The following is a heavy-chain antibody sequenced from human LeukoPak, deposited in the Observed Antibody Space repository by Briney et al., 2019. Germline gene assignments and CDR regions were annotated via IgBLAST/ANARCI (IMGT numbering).Heavy chain of an antibody. D-gene: IGHD4-23*01. J-gene: IGHJ4*02. CDR2: INWSGGSA. CDR1: GFTFDDYA. CDR3: ARQLRLFDF. V-gene: IGHV3-20*04. Sequence: PGGSLRLSCAASGFTFDDYAMSWVRQAPGKGLEWVSGINWSGGSAGYADSVKGRFTISRDNATNSLYLQLNSLRADDTALYYCARQLRLFDFWGQGTLVTVSS.